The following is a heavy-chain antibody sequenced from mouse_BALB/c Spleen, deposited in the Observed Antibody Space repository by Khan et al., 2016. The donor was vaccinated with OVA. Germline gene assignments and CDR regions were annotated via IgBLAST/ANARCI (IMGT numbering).Heavy chain of an antibody. J-gene: IGHJ2*01. CDR2: ISSGGST. Sequence: EVQLVESGGDSVKPGGSLKLSCAVSGFTFSTYAMSWVCQTPEKRLEWVASISSGGSTYYPDSVKGRFTISRDNARNIVYLQMTSLRSEDMAMYYCAREAYRYDEYYFDYWGQGTTLTVSS. D-gene: IGHD2-14*01. CDR3: AREAYRYDEYYFDY. V-gene: IGHV5-6-5*01. CDR1: GFTFSTYA.